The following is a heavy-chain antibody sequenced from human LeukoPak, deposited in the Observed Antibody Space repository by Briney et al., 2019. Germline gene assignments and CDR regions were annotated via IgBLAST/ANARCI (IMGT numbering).Heavy chain of an antibody. D-gene: IGHD3-3*01. Sequence: GWSLRLSCAASGFAFSSYGMHWFRQAPGNGLEWVAVIWYDGSNKYYADSVKGRFTISRDNSKNTLYLQMNSLRAEDTAVYYCCRGPPVLRFLEWLSPYYYYGMDVWGQGTTVTVSS. V-gene: IGHV3-33*01. CDR2: IWYDGSNK. CDR1: GFAFSSYG. J-gene: IGHJ6*02. CDR3: CRGPPVLRFLEWLSPYYYYGMDV.